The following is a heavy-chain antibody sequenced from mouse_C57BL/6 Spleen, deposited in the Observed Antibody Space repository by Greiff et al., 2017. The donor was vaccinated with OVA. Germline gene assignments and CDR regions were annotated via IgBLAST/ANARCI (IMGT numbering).Heavy chain of an antibody. D-gene: IGHD4-1*01. CDR1: GYTFTDYY. V-gene: IGHV1-26*01. CDR2: INPNNGGT. Sequence: EVQLQQSGPELVKPGASVKISCKASGYTFTDYYMNWVKQSHGKSLEWIGDINPNNGGTSYNQKFKGKATLTVDKSSSTAYMELRSLTSEDSAVYYCARSGGYYFDYWGQGTTRTVSS. CDR3: ARSGGYYFDY. J-gene: IGHJ2*01.